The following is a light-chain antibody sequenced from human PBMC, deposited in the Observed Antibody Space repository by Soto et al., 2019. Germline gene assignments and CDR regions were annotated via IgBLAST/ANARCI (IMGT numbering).Light chain of an antibody. CDR1: QSVSSSQ. CDR2: RAS. Sequence: LCLGAMYLPPGARATISCRARQSVSSSQLAWYQHRPGKAPRLXIYRASTRATGIAERFRGSGSGTDFTLTISRLEPEDFEVYYCQQYGSSVVTFGPGTKVDIK. CDR3: QQYGSSVVT. J-gene: IGKJ3*01. V-gene: IGKV3-20*01.